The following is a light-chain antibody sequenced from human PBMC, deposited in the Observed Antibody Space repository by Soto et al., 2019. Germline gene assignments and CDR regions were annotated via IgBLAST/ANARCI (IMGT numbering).Light chain of an antibody. J-gene: IGLJ1*01. V-gene: IGLV1-40*01. Sequence: QSLLTQPPSVSGAPWQRVTISCTGSSSNIGAGYDVHWYQQLPGTAPKLLIYGNSNRPSGVPDRFSGSKSGTSASLAITGLQAEDEADYYCQSYESSLSGWVFGTGTKVTV. CDR2: GNS. CDR1: SSNIGAGYD. CDR3: QSYESSLSGWV.